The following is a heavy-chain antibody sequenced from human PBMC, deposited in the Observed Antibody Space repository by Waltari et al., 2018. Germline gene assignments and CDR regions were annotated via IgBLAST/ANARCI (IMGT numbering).Heavy chain of an antibody. CDR2: IYYSGST. CDR1: GGSISSSSYY. CDR3: ARLGGFGELLYDAFDI. J-gene: IGHJ3*02. D-gene: IGHD3-10*01. Sequence: QLQLQESGPGLVKPSETLSLTCTVSGGSISSSSYYWGWIRQPPGKGLEWIGSIYYSGSTYYNPSLKSRVTISVDTSKNQFSLKLSSVTAADTAVYYCARLGGFGELLYDAFDIWGQGTMVTVSS. V-gene: IGHV4-39*01.